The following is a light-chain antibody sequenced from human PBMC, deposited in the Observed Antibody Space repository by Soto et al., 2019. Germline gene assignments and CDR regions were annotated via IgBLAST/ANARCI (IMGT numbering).Light chain of an antibody. CDR2: GAS. Sequence: EIVVTQSPATLSVSPGERATLSCRASQSVSTNLTWYQHKPGQAPRLLIYGASTRATGIAARFSGGESGTEFTLTISSLQSEDFAFYYCQQSSNWPYTFGQGTKLEIK. J-gene: IGKJ2*01. CDR1: QSVSTN. CDR3: QQSSNWPYT. V-gene: IGKV3D-15*01.